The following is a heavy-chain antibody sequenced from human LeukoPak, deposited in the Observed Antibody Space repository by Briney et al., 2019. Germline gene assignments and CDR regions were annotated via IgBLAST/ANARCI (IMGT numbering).Heavy chain of an antibody. CDR2: IYYSGST. CDR3: ARAPEYSSGWYEWYYFDY. Sequence: SETLSLTCTVSGGSISSSSYYWGWIRQPPGKGLEWIGSIYYSGSTYYNPSLKSRVTISVDTSKNQFSLKLSSVTAADTAVYYCARAPEYSSGWYEWYYFDYWGQGTLVTVSS. CDR1: GGSISSSSYY. J-gene: IGHJ4*02. D-gene: IGHD6-19*01. V-gene: IGHV4-39*07.